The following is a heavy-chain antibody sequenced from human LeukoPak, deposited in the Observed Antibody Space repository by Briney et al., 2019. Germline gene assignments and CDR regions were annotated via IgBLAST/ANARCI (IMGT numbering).Heavy chain of an antibody. CDR3: AKDLKGVTAAGGD. V-gene: IGHV3-7*01. D-gene: IGHD6-13*01. Sequence: GGSLRLSCVASGFTFSRYWMSWVRQAPGKGLEWVANIKQDGSEKHYVDSVKGRFTISRDNAKNSLYLQMNSLRAEDTAVYYCAKDLKGVTAAGGDWGQGTLVTVSS. CDR1: GFTFSRYW. J-gene: IGHJ4*02. CDR2: IKQDGSEK.